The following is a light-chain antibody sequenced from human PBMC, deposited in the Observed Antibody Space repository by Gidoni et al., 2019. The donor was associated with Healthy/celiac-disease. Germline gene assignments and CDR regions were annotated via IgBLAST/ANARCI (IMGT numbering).Light chain of an antibody. V-gene: IGKV1-39*01. CDR3: QQSYSTPLYR. J-gene: IGKJ2*03. Sequence: DIQMTQSPSSLSASVGDRVTITCRASQSISSYLNWYQQKQGKAPKLLIYAASSLQSGVPSRCIGSGCGTDVTLTISSLQPEDFATYYCQQSYSTPLYRFGQGTKLEIK. CDR1: QSISSY. CDR2: AAS.